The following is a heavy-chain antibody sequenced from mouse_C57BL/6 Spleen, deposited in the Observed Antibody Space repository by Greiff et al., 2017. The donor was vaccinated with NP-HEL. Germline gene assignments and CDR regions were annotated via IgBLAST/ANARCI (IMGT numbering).Heavy chain of an antibody. CDR2: IDPETGGT. CDR1: GYTFTDYE. CDR3: TRWHGYWGY. J-gene: IGHJ2*01. D-gene: IGHD2-3*01. Sequence: QVQLKESGAELVRPGASVTLSCKASGYTFTDYEMHWVKQTPVHGLEWIGAIDPETGGTAYNQKFKGKAILTADKSSSTAYMELRSLTSEDSAVYYCTRWHGYWGYWGQGTTLTVSS. V-gene: IGHV1-15*01.